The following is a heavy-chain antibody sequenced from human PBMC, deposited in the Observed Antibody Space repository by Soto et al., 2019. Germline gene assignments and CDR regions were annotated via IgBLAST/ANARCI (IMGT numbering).Heavy chain of an antibody. V-gene: IGHV3-23*01. D-gene: IGHD2-8*01. Sequence: GGSLRLSCAASGFTFSSYAMSWVHQASGKGLEWVSAISGSGGSTYYADSVKGRFTISRDNSKNTLYLQMNSLRAEDTAVYYCANQSPKGLVLMVYAMGYWGQGTLVTVSS. CDR2: ISGSGGST. J-gene: IGHJ4*02. CDR1: GFTFSSYA. CDR3: ANQSPKGLVLMVYAMGY.